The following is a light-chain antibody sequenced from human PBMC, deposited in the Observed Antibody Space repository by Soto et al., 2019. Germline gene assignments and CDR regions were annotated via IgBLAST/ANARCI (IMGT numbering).Light chain of an antibody. Sequence: QSVLTQPPSASGSPGQSVTISCTGTSSDVGGYNYVSWYQQHPGKAPKLMIYEVSQRPSGVPDRFSGSKSGNTASLTVSGLQAEDEAEYFWSSYGGSIPYVFGTGSKVTVL. CDR1: SSDVGGYNY. CDR3: SSYGGSIPYV. V-gene: IGLV2-8*01. CDR2: EVS. J-gene: IGLJ1*01.